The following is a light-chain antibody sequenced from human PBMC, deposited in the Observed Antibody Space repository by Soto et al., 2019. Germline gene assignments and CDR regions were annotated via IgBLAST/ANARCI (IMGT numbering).Light chain of an antibody. J-gene: IGKJ3*01. CDR1: QSVSSRF. Sequence: EIGLTQSPGTLSWSAGDRATLSCTASQSVSSRFLAWYQQKPGQAPRLLIYAASNRATGIPDRFSGSGSGKDFTLTISRLEPEDFAVYYCQQYGRFFGPGTKVDIK. CDR3: QQYGRF. V-gene: IGKV3-20*01. CDR2: AAS.